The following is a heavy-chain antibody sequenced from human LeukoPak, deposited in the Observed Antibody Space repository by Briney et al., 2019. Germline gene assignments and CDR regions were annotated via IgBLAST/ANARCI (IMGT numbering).Heavy chain of an antibody. CDR1: GGSISCYY. CDR3: ARGDSGYGGYYYGMDV. D-gene: IGHD5-12*01. J-gene: IGHJ6*02. V-gene: IGHV4-59*01. Sequence: PSETLSLTCTVSGGSISCYYWSWIRQPPGKGLEWIGYIYYSGSTNYNPSLKSRVTISVDTSKNQFSLKLSSVTAADTAAYYCARGDSGYGGYYYGMDVWGQGTTVTVSS. CDR2: IYYSGST.